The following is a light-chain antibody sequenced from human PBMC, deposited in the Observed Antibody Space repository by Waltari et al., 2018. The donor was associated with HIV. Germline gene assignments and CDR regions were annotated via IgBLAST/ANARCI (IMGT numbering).Light chain of an antibody. V-gene: IGKV1D-8*01. CDR3: QHYYSFPWT. J-gene: IGKJ1*01. CDR2: GAS. CDR1: QGINDY. Sequence: VIWMTQSPSLLSVSTGDRVNISCRISQGINDYLAWYQQKPGKPPDLLIYGASTLQSGVPSRFSGSGSGTDFTLRISCLQSEDFATYYCQHYYSFPWTFGQGTKVEMK.